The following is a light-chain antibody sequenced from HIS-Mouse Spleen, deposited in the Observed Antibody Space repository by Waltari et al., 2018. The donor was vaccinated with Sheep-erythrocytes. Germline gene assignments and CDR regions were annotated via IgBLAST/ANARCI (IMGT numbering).Light chain of an antibody. CDR3: LQDYNYPYT. J-gene: IGKJ2*01. CDR2: AAS. V-gene: IGKV1-6*01. Sequence: AIQMTQSPSSLSASVGHRVTITCRASQGIRNDLDWYQQKPGKAPKLLIYAASSLQSGVPSRFSGSGSGTDFTLTISSLQPEDFATYYCLQDYNYPYTFGQGTKLEIK. CDR1: QGIRND.